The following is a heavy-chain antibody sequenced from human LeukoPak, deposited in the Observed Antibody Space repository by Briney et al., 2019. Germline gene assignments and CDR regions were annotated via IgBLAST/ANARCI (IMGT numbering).Heavy chain of an antibody. CDR1: GFTFSSYS. J-gene: IGHJ3*02. Sequence: PGGSLRLSCAASGFTFSSYSMNWVRQAPGKGLEWVSSISSSSSYIYYADSVKGRFTISRDNAKNSLYLQMNSLRAEDTAVYYCARARGYYDSSGYYYPDAFDIWGQGTMVTVSS. D-gene: IGHD3-22*01. V-gene: IGHV3-21*01. CDR3: ARARGYYDSSGYYYPDAFDI. CDR2: ISSSSSYI.